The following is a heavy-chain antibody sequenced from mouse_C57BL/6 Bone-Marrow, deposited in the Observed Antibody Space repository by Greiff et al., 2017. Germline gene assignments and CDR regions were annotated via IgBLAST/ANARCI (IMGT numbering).Heavy chain of an antibody. CDR1: GYTFTSYW. V-gene: IGHV1-72*01. Sequence: VQLQQPGAELVKPGASVKLSCKASGYTFTSYWMHWVKQRPGRGLEWIGRIDPNSGGTKYNEKFKSKATLTVDKPSSTAYMQLSSLTSEGSAVYDCARGWGNYRGAWFAYWGQGTLVTVSA. CDR2: IDPNSGGT. J-gene: IGHJ3*01. CDR3: ARGWGNYRGAWFAY. D-gene: IGHD2-1*01.